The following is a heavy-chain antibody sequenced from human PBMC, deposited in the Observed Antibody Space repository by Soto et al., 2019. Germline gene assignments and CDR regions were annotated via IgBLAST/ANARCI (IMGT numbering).Heavy chain of an antibody. D-gene: IGHD6-13*01. CDR3: ARLNSSRWYENYFDY. V-gene: IGHV4-39*01. J-gene: IGHJ4*02. CDR1: GGSISSSSYY. CDR2: IYYSGST. Sequence: SETLSLTCTVSGGSISSSSYYWGWIRQPPGKGLEWIGSIYYSGSTYYNPSLKSRVTISVDTSKNQFSLKLSSVTAADTAVYYCARLNSSRWYENYFDYWGQGTLVTGSS.